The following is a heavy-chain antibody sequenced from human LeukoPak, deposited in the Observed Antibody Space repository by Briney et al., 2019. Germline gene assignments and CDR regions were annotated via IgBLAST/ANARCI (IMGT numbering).Heavy chain of an antibody. V-gene: IGHV4-39*07. Sequence: SETLSLTCTVSGGSISSSSYYWGWIRQPPGKGLEWIGSIYYSGSTYYNPSLKSRVTISVDTSKNQFSLKLSSVTAADTAVYYCASIYYYDSAPFDPWGQGTLVTVSS. CDR2: IYYSGST. D-gene: IGHD3-22*01. J-gene: IGHJ5*02. CDR3: ASIYYYDSAPFDP. CDR1: GGSISSSSYY.